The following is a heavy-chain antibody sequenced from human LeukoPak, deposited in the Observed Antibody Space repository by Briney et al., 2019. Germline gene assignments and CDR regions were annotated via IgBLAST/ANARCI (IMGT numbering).Heavy chain of an antibody. CDR3: ARDRPSSGQDY. J-gene: IGHJ4*02. CDR2: IYYSGST. Sequence: KPSETLSLTCTVSGGSISSYYWSWIRQPPGKGLEWIGYIYYSGSTNYNPSLKSRVTISVDTSKNQFSLKLSSVTAADTAVYYCARDRPSSGQDYWGQGTLVAVSS. D-gene: IGHD6-19*01. CDR1: GGSISSYY. V-gene: IGHV4-59*01.